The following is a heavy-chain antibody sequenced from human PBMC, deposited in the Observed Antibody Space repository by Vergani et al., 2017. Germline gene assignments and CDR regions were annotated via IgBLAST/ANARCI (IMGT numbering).Heavy chain of an antibody. Sequence: EVQLVESGGGLVQPGGSLRLSCAASGFTFSSYDMHWVRQATGKGLEWVSAIGTAGDTYYPGSVKGRCTISRENAKNSLYLQMNSLRAGDTAIDYCARAESTTVGDPPGYWGQGTLVTVSS. V-gene: IGHV3-13*01. CDR1: GFTFSSYD. J-gene: IGHJ4*02. CDR2: IGTAGDT. CDR3: ARAESTTVGDPPGY. D-gene: IGHD4-23*01.